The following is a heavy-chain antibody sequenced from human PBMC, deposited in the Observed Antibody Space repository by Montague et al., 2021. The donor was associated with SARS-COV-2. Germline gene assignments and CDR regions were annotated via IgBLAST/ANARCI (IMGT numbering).Heavy chain of an antibody. D-gene: IGHD4-17*01. CDR3: ASYRDYGDYY. CDR1: SSSVSSGGYS. V-gene: IGHV4-30-2*01. CDR2: IHHSGNT. Sequence: LRLSCAVSSSSVSSGGYSWFWIREPPGKGLEWIGHIHHSGNTYYNPSLKSRATISGDRPKNQFSLRVTSVSAADTAVYFCASYRDYGDYYWGQGILVTVFS. J-gene: IGHJ4*02.